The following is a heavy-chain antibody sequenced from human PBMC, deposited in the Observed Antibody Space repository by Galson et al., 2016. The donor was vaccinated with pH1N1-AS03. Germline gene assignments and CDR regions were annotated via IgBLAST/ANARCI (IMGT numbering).Heavy chain of an antibody. D-gene: IGHD6-19*01. J-gene: IGHJ4*01. CDR1: GYSSTTYW. V-gene: IGHV5-51*01. Sequence: QSGAEVKKPGESLKISCKVSGYSSTTYWIGWVRQMPGKGLEWMGFIYPGDSDTRYSPSFQGQVSISADKSISTAFLQWSSLKASDTAMYYCARLTLSSGWPCDYWGQGTLVTVSS. CDR3: ARLTLSSGWPCDY. CDR2: IYPGDSDT.